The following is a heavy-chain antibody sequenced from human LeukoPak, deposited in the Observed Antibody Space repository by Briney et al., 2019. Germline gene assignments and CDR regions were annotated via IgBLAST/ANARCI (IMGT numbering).Heavy chain of an antibody. CDR2: IIPIFGTA. CDR3: ARSASSSWSFDY. J-gene: IGHJ4*02. D-gene: IGHD6-13*01. V-gene: IGHV1-69*05. Sequence: ASVKVSCKASGGTFSSYAISWVRQAPGQGLEWMGRIIPIFGTANYAQKFQGRVTITTDESTSTAYMELSSLRSEDTAVYYCARSASSSWSFDYWGQGTLSPSPQ. CDR1: GGTFSSYA.